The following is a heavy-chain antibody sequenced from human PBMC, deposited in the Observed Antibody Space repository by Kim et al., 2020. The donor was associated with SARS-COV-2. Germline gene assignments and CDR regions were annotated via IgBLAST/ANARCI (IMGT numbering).Heavy chain of an antibody. V-gene: IGHV1-18*01. D-gene: IGHD6-6*01. CDR3: ARASSGWYFDL. CDR2: T. Sequence: TNYAQKLQGRVTMTTDTSTSTAYMELRSLRSDDTAVYYCARASSGWYFDLWGRGTLVTVSS. J-gene: IGHJ2*01.